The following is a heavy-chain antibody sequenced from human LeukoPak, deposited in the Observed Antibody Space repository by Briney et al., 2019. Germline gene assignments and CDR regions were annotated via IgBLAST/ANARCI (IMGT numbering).Heavy chain of an antibody. J-gene: IGHJ5*02. CDR1: GGTFNNYA. D-gene: IGHD2-2*02. V-gene: IGHV1-69*05. Sequence: SVKVSCKASGGTFNNYAISWVRQAPGQGLEWMGGIIPIFGTANYAQKFQGRVTITTDESTSTAYMELSSLRSEDTAVYYCARDRYIVVVPAAIGWFDPWGQGTLVTVSS. CDR2: IIPIFGTA. CDR3: ARDRYIVVVPAAIGWFDP.